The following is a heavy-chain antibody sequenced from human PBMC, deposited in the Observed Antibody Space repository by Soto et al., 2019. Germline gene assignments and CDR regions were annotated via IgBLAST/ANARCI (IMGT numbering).Heavy chain of an antibody. Sequence: QVQLVQSGAEVKKPGASVKVSCKASGGTFKSYAISWVRQAPGQGLEWLGGIMPIFGTADYAQKFQGRVTITADASTRTGYMELSSLRSEDTAVYYCAHWRDTAPHVGNYYYCMDIWGKGTTVTFSA. CDR3: AHWRDTAPHVGNYYYCMDI. V-gene: IGHV1-69*12. J-gene: IGHJ6*04. CDR1: GGTFKSYA. D-gene: IGHD5-18*01. CDR2: IMPIFGTA.